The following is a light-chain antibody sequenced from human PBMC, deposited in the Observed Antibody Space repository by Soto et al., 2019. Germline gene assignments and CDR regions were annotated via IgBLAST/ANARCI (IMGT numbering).Light chain of an antibody. V-gene: IGKV1-39*01. CDR2: SAS. Sequence: DIQMTQSPSSLAAFVGDSVTITCHASQRISTFINWYHQKPGKAPKLLIYSASHLQSGVPSNFSGSGSGTDFTLSIVTLQPEDFGTYFCQQSYRLPLTFGGGTKVEI. CDR1: QRISTF. J-gene: IGKJ4*01. CDR3: QQSYRLPLT.